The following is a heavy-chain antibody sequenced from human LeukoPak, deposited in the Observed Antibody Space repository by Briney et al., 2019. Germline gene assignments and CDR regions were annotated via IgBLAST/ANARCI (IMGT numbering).Heavy chain of an antibody. CDR3: ARVAPGYSGYDY. CDR1: GFTFSSYE. V-gene: IGHV3-7*01. J-gene: IGHJ4*02. Sequence: GGSLRLSCAASGFTFSSYEMNWVRQAPGKGLEWVANIKQDGSEKYYVDSVKGRFTISRDNAKNSLYLQMNSLRAEDTAVYYCARVAPGYSGYDYWGQGTLVTVSS. D-gene: IGHD5-12*01. CDR2: IKQDGSEK.